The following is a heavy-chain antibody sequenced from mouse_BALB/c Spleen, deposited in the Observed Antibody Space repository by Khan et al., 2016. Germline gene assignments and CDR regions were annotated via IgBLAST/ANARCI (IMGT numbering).Heavy chain of an antibody. Sequence: QVQLKESGAELVRPGSSVKISCKASGYAFSGYWMNWVKQRPGQGLEWIGQIYPGDGDTNYNGKFKGKATLTADKSSSTAYMQLSSLTSEDSAVYFCGRGTPFASWGQGTLVTVSA. V-gene: IGHV1-80*01. CDR1: GYAFSGYW. CDR3: GRGTPFAS. CDR2: IYPGDGDT. J-gene: IGHJ3*01. D-gene: IGHD2-14*01.